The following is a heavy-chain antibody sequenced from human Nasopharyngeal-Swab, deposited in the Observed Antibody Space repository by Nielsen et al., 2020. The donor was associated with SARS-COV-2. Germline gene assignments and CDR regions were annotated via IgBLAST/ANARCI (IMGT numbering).Heavy chain of an antibody. CDR3: ARDGSSGGATSAFDI. V-gene: IGHV1-46*01. CDR1: GYTFTSYY. D-gene: IGHD1-26*01. Sequence: ASVKVSCKASGYTFTSYYMHWARQAPGQGLEWMGIINPSGGSTSYAQKFQGRVTMTRDTSTSTVYMEPSSLRSEDTAVYYCARDGSSGGATSAFDIWGQGTMVTVSS. J-gene: IGHJ3*02. CDR2: INPSGGST.